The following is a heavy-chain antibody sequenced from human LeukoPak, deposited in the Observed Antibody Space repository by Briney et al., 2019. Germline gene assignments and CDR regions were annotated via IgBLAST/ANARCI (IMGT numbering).Heavy chain of an antibody. V-gene: IGHV3-21*01. J-gene: IGHJ4*02. CDR3: ARGPEYGSGSY. CDR2: ISSSSSSI. D-gene: IGHD3-10*01. Sequence: GGSLRLSCAASGFTFSSYSMNWVRQAPGKGLEWVSSISSSSSSIHYADSVKGRFTISRDNANHALYLQMNGLRVDDTGVYYCARGPEYGSGSYWGQGTLVTVSS. CDR1: GFTFSSYS.